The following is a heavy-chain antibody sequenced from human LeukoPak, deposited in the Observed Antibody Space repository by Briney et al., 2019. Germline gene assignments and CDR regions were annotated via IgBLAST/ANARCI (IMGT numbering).Heavy chain of an antibody. CDR1: GFRFDDHG. CDR3: AGGDRNGWYFDY. CDR2: INWNGGST. D-gene: IGHD6-19*01. V-gene: IGHV3-20*04. Sequence: GGCLRLSCAASGFRFDDHGMSWVRQVPGKGLEWVSGINWNGGSTGYGDSVKGRFTISRDNAKNSLYLQMNSLRAEDTALYYCAGGDRNGWYFDYWGQGILVTVSS. J-gene: IGHJ4*02.